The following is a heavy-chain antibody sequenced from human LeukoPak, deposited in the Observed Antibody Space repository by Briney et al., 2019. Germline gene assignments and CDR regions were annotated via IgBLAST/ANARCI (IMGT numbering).Heavy chain of an antibody. D-gene: IGHD3-9*01. CDR3: ARQTYYDILTGYSPYFDY. CDR1: GGSISTTTNS. CDR2: IYYGGSP. Sequence: SETLSLTCNVSGGSISTTTNSWGWAWIRQRPTKGLEWIGSIYYGGSPYYTSSLKSRATISVDTSKNQFSLKLSSVTAADTAVYYCARQTYYDILTGYSPYFDYWGQGTLVTVSS. V-gene: IGHV4-39*01. J-gene: IGHJ4*02.